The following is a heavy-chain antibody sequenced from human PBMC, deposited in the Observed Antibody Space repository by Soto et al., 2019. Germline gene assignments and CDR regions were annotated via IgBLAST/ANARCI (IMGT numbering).Heavy chain of an antibody. J-gene: IGHJ4*02. D-gene: IGHD6-19*01. CDR2: ISGSGAST. CDR3: AKDHDEEWLAPGF. V-gene: IGHV3-23*01. CDR1: GFTFSNYG. Sequence: EVQLLESGGGLVQPGGSLRLSCAASGFTFSNYGMTWVRQAPGKGLEWVSGISGSGASTYYADSVKGRFTISRDNSKNTLYLQMNSLRAEDTAAYFCAKDHDEEWLAPGFWGQGTLVTVSS.